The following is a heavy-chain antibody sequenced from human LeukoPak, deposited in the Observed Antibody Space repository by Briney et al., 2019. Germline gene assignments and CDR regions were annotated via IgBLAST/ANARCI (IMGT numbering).Heavy chain of an antibody. CDR3: AAVGWEYSTSPLPMDV. J-gene: IGHJ6*02. D-gene: IGHD6-6*01. CDR1: GFTFTSSA. Sequence: GASVKVSYKASGFTFTSSAVQWVRQARGQRHEWIGWIVVGSGNTNYAQKFQERVTITRDMSTSTAYMELSSLRSEDTAVYYCAAVGWEYSTSPLPMDVWGQGTTVTVS. CDR2: IVVGSGNT. V-gene: IGHV1-58*01.